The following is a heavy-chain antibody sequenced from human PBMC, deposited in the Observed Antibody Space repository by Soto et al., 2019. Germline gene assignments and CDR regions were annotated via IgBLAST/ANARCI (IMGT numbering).Heavy chain of an antibody. CDR1: GFTFSSYA. D-gene: IGHD6-13*01. J-gene: IGHJ4*02. CDR2: ISGSGGST. V-gene: IGHV3-23*01. CDR3: AKDYGFLAAAGTGSFFRATTFDY. Sequence: GGSLRLSCAASGFTFSSYAMSWVRQAPGKGLEWVSAISGSGGSTYYADSVKGRFTISRDNSKNTLYLQMNSLRAEYTAVYYCAKDYGFLAAAGTGSFFRATTFDYWAQATLVTVSS.